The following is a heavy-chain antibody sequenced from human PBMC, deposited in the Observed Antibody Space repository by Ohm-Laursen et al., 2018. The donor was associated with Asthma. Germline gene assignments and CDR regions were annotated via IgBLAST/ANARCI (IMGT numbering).Heavy chain of an antibody. J-gene: IGHJ3*02. V-gene: IGHV1-69*01. CDR1: GGTFSSYA. D-gene: IGHD1-1*01. CDR3: ARRTGVDAFDM. CDR2: IIPMFGTA. Sequence: SSVKVSCKASGGTFSSYAISWVRQAPGQGLEWMGGIIPMFGTAEYPQKFQARVTISADESTSTAYMELSSLRSEDTAVYYCARRTGVDAFDMWGQGTTVIVSS.